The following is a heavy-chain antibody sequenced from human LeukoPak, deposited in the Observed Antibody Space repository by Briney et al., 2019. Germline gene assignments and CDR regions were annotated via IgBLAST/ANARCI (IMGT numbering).Heavy chain of an antibody. D-gene: IGHD3-3*01. CDR3: ARARRITIFGVVTRGQNWFDP. CDR1: GGSFRGYY. Sequence: ETLSLTCAVYGGSFRGYYWSWIRQPPGQGLECIGAINHSGSTNYNPSLKSRVTISVDTSKNQFSLKLSSVTAADTAVYYCARARRITIFGVVTRGQNWFDPWGQGTLVTVSS. CDR2: INHSGST. V-gene: IGHV4-34*01. J-gene: IGHJ5*02.